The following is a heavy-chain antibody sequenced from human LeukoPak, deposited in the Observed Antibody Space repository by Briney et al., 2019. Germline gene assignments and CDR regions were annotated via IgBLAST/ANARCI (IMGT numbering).Heavy chain of an antibody. V-gene: IGHV7-4-1*02. CDR2: INTKTRTP. J-gene: IGHJ3*01. Sequence: ASVKVSCKGSGYTFTNYAIHWLRQAPGQGPEWMGWINTKTRTPTYAQGFRGRFVFSLDTSVSTAYLQINGLNAEDTGVFYCARNRRDGYNALIGGQGTLVTVSS. CDR3: ARNRRDGYNALI. CDR1: GYTFTNYA. D-gene: IGHD5-24*01.